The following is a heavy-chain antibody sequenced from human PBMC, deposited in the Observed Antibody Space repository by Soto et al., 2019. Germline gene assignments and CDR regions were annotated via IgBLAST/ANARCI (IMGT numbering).Heavy chain of an antibody. CDR3: ARGVSWGRWYLDF. CDR1: GFPFSTYA. Sequence: EVQVLESGGGLVQPGGSLRLSCAASGFPFSTYAMTWVRQAPGKGLEWVSAISGSGSSTYHSDSVKGRFTISRDSSKNTVYLQMNSLRADDTAVYYCARGVSWGRWYLDFWGRGTLVTVSS. V-gene: IGHV3-23*01. CDR2: ISGSGSST. J-gene: IGHJ2*01. D-gene: IGHD6-13*01.